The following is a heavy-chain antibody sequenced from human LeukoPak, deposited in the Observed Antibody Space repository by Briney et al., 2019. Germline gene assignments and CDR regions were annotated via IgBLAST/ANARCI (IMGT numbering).Heavy chain of an antibody. V-gene: IGHV3-23*01. J-gene: IGHJ6*02. Sequence: GGSLRLSCAASGFSISSYAMSWVRQAPGKGLEWVSSISASGGTTYYADSVKGRFTISRDNSKNTLYLQMNSLRAEGTAVYYCAKGGVVVPAAMRLGYYYYGMDVWGQGTTVTVSS. CDR3: AKGGVVVPAAMRLGYYYYGMDV. CDR2: ISASGGTT. D-gene: IGHD2-2*01. CDR1: GFSISSYA.